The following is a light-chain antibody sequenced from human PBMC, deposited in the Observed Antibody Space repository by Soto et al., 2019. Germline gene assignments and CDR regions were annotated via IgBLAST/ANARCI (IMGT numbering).Light chain of an antibody. CDR2: GVK. V-gene: IGLV2-14*01. J-gene: IGLJ1*01. CDR1: GRDIGAYNY. Sequence: QSALTQPASVSGSPGQSITISCTGSGRDIGAYNYVSWYQQHPGKAPKLIIYGVKNRPSGVSNRFSAPKSAFTASLTISGLQAEDEADYYCSSYTTSYFYVLEPGTKLTVL. CDR3: SSYTTSYFYV.